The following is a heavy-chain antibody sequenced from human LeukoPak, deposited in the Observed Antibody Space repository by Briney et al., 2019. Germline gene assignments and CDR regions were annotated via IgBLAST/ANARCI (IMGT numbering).Heavy chain of an antibody. CDR2: ISYDGSNK. CDR3: ARGYCSSTSCYNDY. J-gene: IGHJ4*02. Sequence: GRSLRLSWAASGFTVSNWAIHWVRQAPGKGLEWVAAISYDGSNKFYADSVKGRFTISRDNSKNSLDLQMNSLRAEDTAVYYCARGYCSSTSCYNDYWGQGTLDTVSS. V-gene: IGHV3-30*04. CDR1: GFTVSNWA. D-gene: IGHD2-2*02.